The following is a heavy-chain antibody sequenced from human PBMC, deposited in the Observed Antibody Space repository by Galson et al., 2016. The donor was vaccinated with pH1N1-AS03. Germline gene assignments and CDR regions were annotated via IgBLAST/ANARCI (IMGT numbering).Heavy chain of an antibody. D-gene: IGHD3-22*01. CDR3: ARSRSPDYYDSSTYRPDAFDI. Sequence: SLRLSCAASGFTFSSYSMNWVRQAPGKGLEWVSSISSSGNYKYYADSVKGRFTVSRDNAMNSLYLQMNSLRAEDTALYYCARSRSPDYYDSSTYRPDAFDIWGQGTMVTGSS. CDR2: ISSSGNYK. J-gene: IGHJ3*02. V-gene: IGHV3-21*01. CDR1: GFTFSSYS.